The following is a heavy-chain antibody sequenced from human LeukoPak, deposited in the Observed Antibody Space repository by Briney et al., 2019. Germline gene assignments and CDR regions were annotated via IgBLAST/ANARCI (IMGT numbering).Heavy chain of an antibody. V-gene: IGHV4-59*01. J-gene: IGHJ1*01. Sequence: PSETLSFTCTVSGGSISSYYWSWIRQPPGKGLEWIGYIYYSGSTNYNPSLKSRVTISVDTSKNQFSLKLSSVTAADTAVYYCARDPQFQHWGQGTLVTVSS. CDR2: IYYSGST. CDR1: GGSISSYY. CDR3: ARDPQFQH.